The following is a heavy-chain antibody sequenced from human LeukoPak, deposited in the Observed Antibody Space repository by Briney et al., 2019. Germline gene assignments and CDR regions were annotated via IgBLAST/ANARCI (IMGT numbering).Heavy chain of an antibody. V-gene: IGHV4-34*01. J-gene: IGHJ4*02. CDR3: ARARPRYCSGGSCYQKDY. CDR2: INHSGST. Sequence: SETLSLTCAVYGGSFSGYYWSWIRQPPGKGLEWIGEINHSGSTNYNPSLKSRVNISVDTSKNQFSLKLSSVPAADTAVYYCARARPRYCSGGSCYQKDYWGQGTLVTVSS. D-gene: IGHD2-15*01. CDR1: GGSFSGYY.